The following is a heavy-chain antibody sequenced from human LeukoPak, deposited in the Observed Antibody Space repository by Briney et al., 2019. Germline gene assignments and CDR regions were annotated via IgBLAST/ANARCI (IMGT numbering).Heavy chain of an antibody. D-gene: IGHD3-9*01. CDR1: GGTFSSYA. V-gene: IGHV1-69*13. CDR3: ARDVLRYFDARGRFNWFDP. Sequence: ASVKVSCKASGGTFSSYAISWVRQAPGQGLEWMGGIIPIFGTANYAQKFQGRVTITADESTSTAYMELSSLRSEDTAVYYCARDVLRYFDARGRFNWFDPWSQGTLVTVSS. J-gene: IGHJ5*02. CDR2: IIPIFGTA.